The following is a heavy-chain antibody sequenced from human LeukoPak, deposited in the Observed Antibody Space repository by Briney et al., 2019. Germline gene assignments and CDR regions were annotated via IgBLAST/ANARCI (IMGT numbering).Heavy chain of an antibody. D-gene: IGHD2-15*01. CDR1: GFTFCRYS. CDR3: ASTFSVVVVAGGYALDI. CDR2: ISSSSSYI. V-gene: IGHV3-21*01. J-gene: IGHJ3*02. Sequence: GGSLRLSCGASGFTFCRYSMNWIRQAPGKGLEWVSSISSSSSYIYYADSVKGRFTISRDNAKNSLYLQMNSLRAEDTAVYYCASTFSVVVVAGGYALDIWGQGTMVTVSS.